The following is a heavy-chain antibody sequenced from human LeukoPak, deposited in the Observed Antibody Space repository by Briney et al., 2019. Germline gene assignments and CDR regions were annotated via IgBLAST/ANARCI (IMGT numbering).Heavy chain of an antibody. D-gene: IGHD1-26*01. V-gene: IGHV3-23*01. Sequence: GGSLRLSCAASGFTFSSYAMNWGREAPGEGLEWVSAISGSGGSTYYADSVKGRFTISRDNSKNTLYLQMNSLRAEDTAVYYCPKVLLIVVATGASLVDYWGQGTLVTVSS. CDR2: ISGSGGST. J-gene: IGHJ4*02. CDR1: GFTFSSYA. CDR3: PKVLLIVVATGASLVDY.